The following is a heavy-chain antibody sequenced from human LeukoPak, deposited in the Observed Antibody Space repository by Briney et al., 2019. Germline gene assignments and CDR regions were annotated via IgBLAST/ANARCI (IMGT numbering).Heavy chain of an antibody. CDR3: AKGSTGGKVDWFDP. D-gene: IGHD4-23*01. V-gene: IGHV3-23*01. J-gene: IGHJ5*02. Sequence: GGSLRLSCAASGFIFSDYTMMWVRRAPGKGRQWVATFTAYGGTYYAASVKGRFAISRDNSRDTVSLYMNSLRVEDKAMYYCAKGSTGGKVDWFDPWGPGTLVTVSS. CDR2: FTAYGGT. CDR1: GFIFSDYT.